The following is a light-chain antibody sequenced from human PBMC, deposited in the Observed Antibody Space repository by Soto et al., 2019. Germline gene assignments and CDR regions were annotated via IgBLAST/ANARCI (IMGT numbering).Light chain of an antibody. J-gene: IGKJ4*01. CDR3: QQSYNTPLT. Sequence: DMQMTQSPSSLSASVGDRFAITCRASQLISTYLNWYQLKPGKAPKLLIYGASSLQTGVPSRFSGSGSGTDFTLTISSLQPEDFATYYCQQSYNTPLTFGGGTKVDI. CDR1: QLISTY. V-gene: IGKV1-39*01. CDR2: GAS.